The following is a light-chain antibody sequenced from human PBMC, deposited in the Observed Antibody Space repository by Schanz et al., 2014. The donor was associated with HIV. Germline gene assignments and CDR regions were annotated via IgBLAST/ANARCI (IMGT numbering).Light chain of an antibody. V-gene: IGLV1-51*01. CDR1: SSNIGNNY. CDR2: DNN. Sequence: QSVLTQPPSVSAAPGQKVPISCSGSSSNIGNNYVSWYQQLPGTAPKLLIYDNNERPSGIPDRFSVSKSGTSATLAIIGLQTGDEAEYYCATLDSTLRAVVFGGGTKLTV. J-gene: IGLJ3*02. CDR3: ATLDSTLRAVV.